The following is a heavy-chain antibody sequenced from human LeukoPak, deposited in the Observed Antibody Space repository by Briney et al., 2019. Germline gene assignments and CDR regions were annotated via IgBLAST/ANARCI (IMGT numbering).Heavy chain of an antibody. CDR3: ATETYGRHYDY. CDR2: IGPTGSDR. D-gene: IGHD3-10*01. CDR1: GLTFSTSG. V-gene: IGHV3-21*06. Sequence: TGGSLRLSCTASGLTFSTSGFNWVRQAPGKGLEWVASIGPTGSDRYHADSIKGRFTISRDNANNFLYLQMNSLRAEDTAVYYCATETYGRHYDYWGQGTLLTVSS. J-gene: IGHJ4*02.